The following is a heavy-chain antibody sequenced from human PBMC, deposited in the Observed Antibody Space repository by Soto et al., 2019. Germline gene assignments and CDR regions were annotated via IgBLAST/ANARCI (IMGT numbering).Heavy chain of an antibody. CDR2: ISSSSSYT. V-gene: IGHV3-11*05. Sequence: VQLVESGGGLVKPGGSLRLSCAASGFTFSDYYMSWIRQAPGKGLEWISYISSSSSYTNYADSVKGRFTISRDNAKNSLYLQMNSLRAEDTAVYYCARTIAAAGGRRYFDLWGRGTPVTVSS. CDR1: GFTFSDYY. CDR3: ARTIAAAGGRRYFDL. D-gene: IGHD6-13*01. J-gene: IGHJ2*01.